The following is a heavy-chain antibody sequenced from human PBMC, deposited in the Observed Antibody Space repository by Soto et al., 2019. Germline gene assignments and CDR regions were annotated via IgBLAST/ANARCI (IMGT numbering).Heavy chain of an antibody. J-gene: IGHJ4*02. Sequence: XSVKVSCKASVGTFSSYAISWVRQAPGQGLEWMGGIIPIFGTANYAQKFQGRVTITADESTSTAYMELSSLRSEDTAVYYCARAGLYYYDSSGYQGFDYWGQGTLVTGSS. CDR3: ARAGLYYYDSSGYQGFDY. CDR1: VGTFSSYA. D-gene: IGHD3-22*01. V-gene: IGHV1-69*13. CDR2: IIPIFGTA.